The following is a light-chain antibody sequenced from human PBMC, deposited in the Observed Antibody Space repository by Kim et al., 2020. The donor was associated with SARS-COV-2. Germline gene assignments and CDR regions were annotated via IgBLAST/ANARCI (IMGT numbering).Light chain of an antibody. Sequence: IQLTQSPSSLSASVGDTVTITCRASQGISSSLVWYQQRPGQAPKLLINAASTLGSGVPSRFRGSGSGTDFTLTISSVQPEDSATYYRQQVQIYPITFGQGTRLEIK. CDR2: AAS. J-gene: IGKJ5*01. V-gene: IGKV1-9*01. CDR1: QGISSS. CDR3: QQVQIYPIT.